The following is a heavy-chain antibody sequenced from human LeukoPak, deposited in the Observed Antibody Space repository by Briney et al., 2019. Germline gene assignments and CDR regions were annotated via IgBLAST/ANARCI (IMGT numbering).Heavy chain of an antibody. J-gene: IGHJ4*02. CDR1: GFTFSSYG. CDR3: AKGGRDTSKYYFDY. CDR2: VWFGESSQ. V-gene: IGHV3-30*02. Sequence: GGSLRLSCAASGFTFSSYGMHWVRRAPGKGLEWGAGVWFGESSQSYADSVKGRFTISRDNSKNTVWLEMNSLRVEDTAVYYCAKGGRDTSKYYFDYWGQGTQVTVSS. D-gene: IGHD1-26*01.